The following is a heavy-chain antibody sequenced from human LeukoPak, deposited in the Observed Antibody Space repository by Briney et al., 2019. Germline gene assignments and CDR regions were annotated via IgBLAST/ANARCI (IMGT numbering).Heavy chain of an antibody. CDR3: ARQDGYTNHY. CDR2: ISYDGSNK. D-gene: IGHD5-24*01. J-gene: IGHJ4*02. V-gene: IGHV3-30-3*01. CDR1: GFTFSSYA. Sequence: PGGSLRLSCAASGFTFSSYAMHWVRQAPGKGLEWVAVISYDGSNKYYADSVKGRFTISRDNSKNTLYLQMNSLRAEDMAVYYCARQDGYTNHYWGQGTLVTVSS.